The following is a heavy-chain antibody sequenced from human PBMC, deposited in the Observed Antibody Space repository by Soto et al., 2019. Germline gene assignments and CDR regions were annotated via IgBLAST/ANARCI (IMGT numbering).Heavy chain of an antibody. Sequence: AVSVKVSCKASGYTFTSYYMHWVRQAPGQGLEWMGIINPSGGSTSYAQKFQGRVTMTRDTSTSTVYMELSSLRSEDTAVYYCARATDSYGYFLLGYFDYWGQGTLVTVSS. CDR3: ARATDSYGYFLLGYFDY. CDR2: INPSGGST. V-gene: IGHV1-46*01. CDR1: GYTFTSYY. D-gene: IGHD5-18*01. J-gene: IGHJ4*02.